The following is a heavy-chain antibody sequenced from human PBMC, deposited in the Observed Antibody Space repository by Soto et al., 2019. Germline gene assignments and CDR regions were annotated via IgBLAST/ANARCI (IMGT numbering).Heavy chain of an antibody. CDR1: RDTFNKYA. D-gene: IGHD6-19*01. CDR2: IIPIFSSR. J-gene: IGHJ6*02. V-gene: IGHV1-69*01. Sequence: QVQLVQSGAEVKKPGSSVKVSCKTSRDTFNKYAFNWVRQAPGQGLEWMGWIIPIFSSRNYAEKFQGRVTIPADDSTSTAYMELRSLRFEDTAVYYCARGEADLGVWGQGTNVTVSS. CDR3: ARGEADLGV.